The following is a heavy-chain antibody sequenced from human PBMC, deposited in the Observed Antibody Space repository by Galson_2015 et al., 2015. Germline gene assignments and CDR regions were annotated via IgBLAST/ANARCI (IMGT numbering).Heavy chain of an antibody. V-gene: IGHV3-48*02. CDR2: ISSSSSTI. CDR3: ALIFGYYYDSSGYYYDYYYGMDV. D-gene: IGHD3-22*01. J-gene: IGHJ6*02. CDR1: GFTFSSYS. Sequence: SLRLSCAASGFTFSSYSMNWVRQAPGKGLEWVSYISSSSSTIYYADSVKSRFTISRDNAKNSLYLQMNSLRDEDTAVYYCALIFGYYYDSSGYYYDYYYGMDVWGQGTTVTVSS.